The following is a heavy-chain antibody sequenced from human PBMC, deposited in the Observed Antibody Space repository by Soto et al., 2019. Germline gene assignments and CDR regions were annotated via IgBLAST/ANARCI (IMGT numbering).Heavy chain of an antibody. J-gene: IGHJ4*02. CDR1: GGGFNSYA. V-gene: IGHV1-69*01. Sequence: QVQLVQSGAEVKKPGSSVKVSCKASGGGFNSYAFSWVRQAPGQGLEWMGALIPSFGTANYAQKFQGRVTINEDEYMTTVYMDMSSLTPDDTAMYFCARAGDCSGGSCYSFILDYWGQGTQVTVSS. CDR3: ARAGDCSGGSCYSFILDY. D-gene: IGHD2-15*01. CDR2: LIPSFGTA.